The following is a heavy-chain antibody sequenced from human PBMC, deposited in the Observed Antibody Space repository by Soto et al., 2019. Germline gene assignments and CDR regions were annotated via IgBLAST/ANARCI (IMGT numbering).Heavy chain of an antibody. CDR2: IYWDDEK. V-gene: IGHV2-5*02. Sequence: QITLKESGPTLVKPTQTLTLTCTFSGFSLSTSGVGVGWIRQPPGKALEWLALIYWDDEKRYSPSLKSSLTTPKAASKNPLVLTMTNMDPVDTATYSWAHSTYYREGSYHFWYFDYWAQATLVPVSS. J-gene: IGHJ4*02. CDR1: GFSLSTSGVG. CDR3: AHSTYYREGSYHFWYFDY. D-gene: IGHD3-3*02.